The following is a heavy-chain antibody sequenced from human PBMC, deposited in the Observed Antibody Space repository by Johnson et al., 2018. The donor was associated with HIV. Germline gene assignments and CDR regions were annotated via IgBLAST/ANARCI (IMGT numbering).Heavy chain of an antibody. CDR2: IGGSDTTI. J-gene: IGHJ3*02. Sequence: QMLLVESGGGLVKPGGSLRLSCAASGFTFSDYYMSWIRQAPGKGLEWGSYIGGSDTTIDYAYSVKGRFTIPRNNAKNLIYLQMTSLRADDTAVYYCVRAGGATIFGVTDAFDIWGQGTMVSVS. D-gene: IGHD3-3*01. CDR1: GFTFSDYY. CDR3: VRAGGATIFGVTDAFDI. V-gene: IGHV3-11*01.